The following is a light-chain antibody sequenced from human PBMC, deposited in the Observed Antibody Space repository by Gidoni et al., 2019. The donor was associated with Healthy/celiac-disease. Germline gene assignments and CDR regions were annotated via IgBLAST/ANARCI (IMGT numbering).Light chain of an antibody. J-gene: IGKJ1*01. CDR1: QSITIW. Sequence: DIQLTPSPSTLSASVGDRVTITCRASQSITIWLAWYQQKPGKAPKLLIYDASSLESGVPSRFSGSGSGTEFTLTISSLQPDDFATYYCQQYNSYLWTFGQGTKVEIK. CDR2: DAS. CDR3: QQYNSYLWT. V-gene: IGKV1-5*01.